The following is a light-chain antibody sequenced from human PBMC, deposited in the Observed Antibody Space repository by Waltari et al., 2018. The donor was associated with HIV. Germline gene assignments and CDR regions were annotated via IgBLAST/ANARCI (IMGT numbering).Light chain of an antibody. Sequence: SYELTQPPSVSVSPGQTARITCSGDALPKHYAYWYQQKPGQAPVLVIYKDSERPSGIPERFSGSSSGTTVTLTISGAQAEDEADYYCQSADSSGSYYVFGTGTKVTVL. CDR3: QSADSSGSYYV. V-gene: IGLV3-25*03. J-gene: IGLJ1*01. CDR1: ALPKHY. CDR2: KDS.